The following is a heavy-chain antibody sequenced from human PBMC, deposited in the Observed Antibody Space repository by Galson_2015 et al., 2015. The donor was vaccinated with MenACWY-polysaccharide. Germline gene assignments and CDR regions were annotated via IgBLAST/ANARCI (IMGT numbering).Heavy chain of an antibody. CDR3: SAYGSLQRMFDY. CDR2: SYYSGST. V-gene: IGHV4-39*01. J-gene: IGHJ4*02. CDR1: GGSISSSSYY. Sequence: SETLSLTCTVSGGSISSSSYYWGWIRQPPGKGLEWIGSSYYSGSTYYNPSLKSRVTISVDTSKNQFSLKLSSVTAADTAVYYCSAYGSLQRMFDYWGQGTLFTVSS. D-gene: IGHD3-10*01.